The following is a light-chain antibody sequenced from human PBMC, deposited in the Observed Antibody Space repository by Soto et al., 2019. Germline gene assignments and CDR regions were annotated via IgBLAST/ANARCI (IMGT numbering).Light chain of an antibody. Sequence: DVVMTQSPLSLPVTLGQPASISCRSSQSLVYSDGNTYLSWFQQRPGQSPRRLIYKVSNRDSGVPDRFSGSGSGTDFTLKISRVEAEDVGVYYCMQGTPWPRTFGQGTKVEI. V-gene: IGKV2-30*01. J-gene: IGKJ1*01. CDR1: QSLVYSDGNTY. CDR2: KVS. CDR3: MQGTPWPRT.